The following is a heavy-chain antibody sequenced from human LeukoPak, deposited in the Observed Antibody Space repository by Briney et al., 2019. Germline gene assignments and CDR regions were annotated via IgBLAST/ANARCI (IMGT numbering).Heavy chain of an antibody. J-gene: IGHJ4*02. CDR1: GYTLTCYY. CDR3: ARDRVGSGWPRPYYFEV. CDR2: INPNTGAT. D-gene: IGHD6-19*01. V-gene: IGHV1-2*02. Sequence: ASVKVSCKASGYTLTCYYLHWVRQAPGQGLEWMGWINPNTGATHSAQKFHGRITMTRDTSISTAYMDLSRLRSDDTAVYYCARDRVGSGWPRPYYFEVWGQGTLVTVSS.